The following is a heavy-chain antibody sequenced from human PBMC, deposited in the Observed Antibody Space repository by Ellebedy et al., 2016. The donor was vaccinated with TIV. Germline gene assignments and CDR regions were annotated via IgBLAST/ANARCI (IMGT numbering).Heavy chain of an antibody. V-gene: IGHV3-9*01. CDR1: GFTFSSYG. J-gene: IGHJ6*02. Sequence: SLKISCAASGFTFSSYGMHWVRQTPGKGLEWVSGISWNSGSIGYADSVKGRFTISRDNAKNTLYLQMSSLRTEDTALYYCVKGHSTSWYYGMDVWGQGTTVTVSS. D-gene: IGHD2-2*01. CDR2: ISWNSGSI. CDR3: VKGHSTSWYYGMDV.